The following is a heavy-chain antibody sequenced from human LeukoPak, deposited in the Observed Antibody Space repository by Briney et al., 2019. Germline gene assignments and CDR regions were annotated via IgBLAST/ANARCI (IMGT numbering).Heavy chain of an antibody. J-gene: IGHJ5*02. Sequence: SQTLSLTCAISGDSVSSNSAAWNWIRQSPSRGLEWLGRTYYRSKWYNDYAVSVKSRITINPDTSKNQFSQQLNSVTPEDTAVYYCARDLENGYPEYNWFDPWGQGTLVTVSS. V-gene: IGHV6-1*01. CDR1: GDSVSSNSAA. CDR3: ARDLENGYPEYNWFDP. D-gene: IGHD3-3*01. CDR2: TYYRSKWYN.